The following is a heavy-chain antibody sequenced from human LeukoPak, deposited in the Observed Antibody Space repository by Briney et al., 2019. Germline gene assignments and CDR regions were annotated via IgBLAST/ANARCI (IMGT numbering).Heavy chain of an antibody. J-gene: IGHJ4*02. V-gene: IGHV5-51*01. D-gene: IGHD1-1*01. CDR1: GYSFTSYW. Sequence: GESLKISCKASGYSFTSYWIGWVRQMPGKGLEWMGIIDPSDSETRYTPSFQGQVTISVDQSISTTYLQWSSLKASDTAIYYCARPGQRTDNAGWNHFDYWGQGTLVTVSS. CDR2: IDPSDSET. CDR3: ARPGQRTDNAGWNHFDY.